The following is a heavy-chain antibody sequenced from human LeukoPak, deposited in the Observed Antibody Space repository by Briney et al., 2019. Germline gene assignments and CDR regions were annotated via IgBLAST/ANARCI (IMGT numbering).Heavy chain of an antibody. CDR3: PRDSSYIVDY. V-gene: IGHV3-21*01. Sequence: GSLRLSCAASGFTFIDYSMNWVRQAPGKGLEWVSSISSSSSYIYYADSVKGRFTISRDNAKNSLYLQMNSLRAEDTAVYYCPRDSSYIVDYWGQGTLVTVSS. J-gene: IGHJ4*02. CDR1: GFTFIDYS. CDR2: ISSSSSYI. D-gene: IGHD2-2*01.